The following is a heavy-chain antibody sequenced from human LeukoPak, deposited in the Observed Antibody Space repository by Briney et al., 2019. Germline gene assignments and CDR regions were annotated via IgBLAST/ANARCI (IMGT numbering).Heavy chain of an antibody. J-gene: IGHJ4*02. CDR2: IFCSGNT. Sequence: PSETLSLTCNVSGGSISSSRYYWGWIRQPPGKGLEWIGTIFCSGNTYYNPSLKSRVTLSVDTSKNQFSLNLYSVTAADTAVYYCAKGGLSSGYSLDYWGQGTLVTVSS. CDR3: AKGGLSSGYSLDY. D-gene: IGHD3-22*01. CDR1: GGSISSSRYY. V-gene: IGHV4-39*02.